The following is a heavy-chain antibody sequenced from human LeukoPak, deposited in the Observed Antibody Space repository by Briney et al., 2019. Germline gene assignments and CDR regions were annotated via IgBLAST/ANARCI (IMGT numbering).Heavy chain of an antibody. CDR2: IYPGDSDT. Sequence: GESLNISCKGSGYSFSSYWIGWVRQMPGKDLEWMGIIYPGDSDTRYSPSFQGQVTISADKSISTAYLQWSSLKASDTAMYYCARNIGYCSGGSCSSYYYYGMDVWGQGTTVTVSS. V-gene: IGHV5-51*01. J-gene: IGHJ6*02. CDR1: GYSFSSYW. D-gene: IGHD2-15*01. CDR3: ARNIGYCSGGSCSSYYYYGMDV.